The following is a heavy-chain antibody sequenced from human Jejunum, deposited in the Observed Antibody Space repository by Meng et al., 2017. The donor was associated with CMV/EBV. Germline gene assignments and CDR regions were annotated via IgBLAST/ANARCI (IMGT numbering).Heavy chain of an antibody. CDR3: ARDLGVGATDYYAGMDV. CDR2: IRNKAKGYTT. J-gene: IGHJ6*02. Sequence: SDHYMDGVRQAPGKGLEWVGRIRNKAKGYTTEYATSVKGRFTVSRDESKNSVYLQMNSLKTEDTAVYYCARDLGVGATDYYAGMDVWGQGTTVTVSS. CDR1: SDHY. V-gene: IGHV3-72*01. D-gene: IGHD1-26*01.